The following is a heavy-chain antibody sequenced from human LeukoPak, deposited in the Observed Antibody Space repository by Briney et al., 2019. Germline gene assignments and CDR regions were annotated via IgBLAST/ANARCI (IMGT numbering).Heavy chain of an antibody. D-gene: IGHD6-13*01. V-gene: IGHV4-61*01. J-gene: IGHJ6*02. CDR3: ARDRAAAGYYYYGMDV. CDR2: IYYSGST. CDR1: GGSVSSGSYY. Sequence: SETLSLTCTVSGGSVSSGSYYWSWIRQPPGKGLEWIGYIYYSGSTNYNPSLKSRVTISVDTSKNQFSLKLSSVTAADTAVYYCARDRAAAGYYYYGMDVWGQGTTVTVSS.